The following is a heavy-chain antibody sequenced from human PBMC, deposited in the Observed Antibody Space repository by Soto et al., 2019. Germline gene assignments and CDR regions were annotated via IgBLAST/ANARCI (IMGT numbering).Heavy chain of an antibody. J-gene: IGHJ4*02. V-gene: IGHV3-21*01. Sequence: GGSLRLSCAASGFTFSDYSMNWVRQAPGKGLEWVSSISSSSSYIYYADSVKGRFTISRDNAKNSLYLQMNSLRAEDTAVYYCARGDLVVIIYDFDYWGQGTLVTVSS. D-gene: IGHD3-3*01. CDR1: GFTFSDYS. CDR3: ARGDLVVIIYDFDY. CDR2: ISSSSSYI.